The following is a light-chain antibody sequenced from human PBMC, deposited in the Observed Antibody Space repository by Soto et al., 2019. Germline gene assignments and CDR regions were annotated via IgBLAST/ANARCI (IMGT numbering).Light chain of an antibody. CDR3: SSYMSSTTSYV. J-gene: IGLJ1*01. CDR2: DVS. CDR1: SGDFAGSDL. Sequence: QSALTQPASVSESPGQSITISCTEPSGDFAGSDLVSWYQHHPGKAPKVMIYDVSNRPSGVSPRFSGSKSGNTASLTISGLQAEDEADYYCSSYMSSTTSYVFGTGTKLTVL. V-gene: IGLV2-14*03.